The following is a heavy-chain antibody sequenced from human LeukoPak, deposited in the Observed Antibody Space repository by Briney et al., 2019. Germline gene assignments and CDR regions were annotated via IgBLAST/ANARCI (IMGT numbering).Heavy chain of an antibody. Sequence: SETLSLTCTVSGGSISSSSYYWGWIRQPPGKGLEWIGSIYTSGSINYNPSLKTRVTISIDTSKNQFSLMLSSVTAADTAVYYCARAIDSSGYQYKGFDPWGQGTLVTVSS. CDR3: ARAIDSSGYQYKGFDP. CDR1: GGSISSSSYY. D-gene: IGHD3-22*01. J-gene: IGHJ5*02. CDR2: IYTSGSI. V-gene: IGHV4-39*07.